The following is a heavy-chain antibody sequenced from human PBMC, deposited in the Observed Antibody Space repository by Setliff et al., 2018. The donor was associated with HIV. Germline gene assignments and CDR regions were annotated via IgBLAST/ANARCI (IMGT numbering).Heavy chain of an antibody. V-gene: IGHV4-61*01. CDR2: IYYSGST. J-gene: IGHJ6*03. D-gene: IGHD3-16*01. CDR1: GGSVSSGSYY. CDR3: ARDVPWGDYYYYMDV. Sequence: SETLSLTCTVSGGSVSSGSYYWSWIRQPPGKGLEWIGYIYYSGSTKHNPSLKSRVTISLDTSKNQFSLKLSSVTAADTAVYYCARDVPWGDYYYYMDVWGKGTTGTVSS.